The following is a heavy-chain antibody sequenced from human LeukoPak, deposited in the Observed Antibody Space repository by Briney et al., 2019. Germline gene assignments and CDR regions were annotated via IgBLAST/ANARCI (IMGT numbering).Heavy chain of an antibody. CDR1: GFTFSSYS. D-gene: IGHD1-26*01. Sequence: PGGSLRLSCAASGFTFSSYSMXWVRQAPXXXXXWVSSISSSSSYIYYADSVKGRFTISRDNAKNSLYLQMNSLRAEDTAVYYCARGYSGSYKLGYWGQGTLVTVSS. V-gene: IGHV3-21*01. CDR3: ARGYSGSYKLGY. J-gene: IGHJ4*02. CDR2: ISSSSSYI.